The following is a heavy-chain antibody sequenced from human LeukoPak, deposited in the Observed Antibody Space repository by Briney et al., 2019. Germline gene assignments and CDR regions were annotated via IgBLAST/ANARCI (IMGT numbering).Heavy chain of an antibody. J-gene: IGHJ4*02. CDR2: FSGSGDST. CDR1: GFTFSRYA. CDR3: AKAGSLATPTPYYFDY. D-gene: IGHD5-12*01. Sequence: GGSLRLSCAASGFTFSRYAMSWVRQAPGKGLEWVSTFSGSGDSTYYADSVKGRFTISRDNSKNTLYLQMNSLRAEDTAAYYCAKAGSLATPTPYYFDYWGQGTLVTVSS. V-gene: IGHV3-23*01.